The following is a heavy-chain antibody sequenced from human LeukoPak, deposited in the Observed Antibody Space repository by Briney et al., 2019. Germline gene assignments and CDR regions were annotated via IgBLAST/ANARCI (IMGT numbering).Heavy chain of an antibody. J-gene: IGHJ4*02. CDR3: AKRTGGGDFDY. Sequence: GXXLRLSCVVSGFTFSTSAMNWVRQAPGKGLEWVSFIDGSGGSTYYAESVKGRFTISRDNSKNTLFLQMNSLRADDTAVYYCAKRTGGGDFDYWGQGTLVTVSS. CDR1: GFTFSTSA. D-gene: IGHD3-16*01. V-gene: IGHV3-23*01. CDR2: IDGSGGST.